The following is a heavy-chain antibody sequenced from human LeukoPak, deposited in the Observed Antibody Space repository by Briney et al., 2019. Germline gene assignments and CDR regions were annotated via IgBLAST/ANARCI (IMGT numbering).Heavy chain of an antibody. CDR1: GFTFSGSA. J-gene: IGHJ5*02. CDR3: TRSYYDSSGYYFRRWFDP. D-gene: IGHD3-22*01. CDR2: IRSKANGYAT. V-gene: IGHV3-73*01. Sequence: GGSLRLSCAASGFTFSGSAMHWVRQASGKGLEWVGRIRSKANGYATAYAASVRGRFTISGDDSKNTAYLQMNSLKTEDTAVYYCTRSYYDSSGYYFRRWFDPWGQGTLVTVSS.